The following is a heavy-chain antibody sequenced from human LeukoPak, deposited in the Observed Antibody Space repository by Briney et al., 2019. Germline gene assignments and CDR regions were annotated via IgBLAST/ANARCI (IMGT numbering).Heavy chain of an antibody. J-gene: IGHJ4*02. V-gene: IGHV4-34*01. D-gene: IGHD6-13*01. CDR1: GGSFSGYY. CDR3: ARVPSWSGAFDI. CDR2: INHSGST. Sequence: SATLSLTCAVYGGSFSGYYWSWIRQPPGKGLEWIGEINHSGSTNYTPSLKSRVTISVDTSKNQFSLKLSSVTAADTAVYYCARVPSWSGAFDIWGQGTLVTVSS.